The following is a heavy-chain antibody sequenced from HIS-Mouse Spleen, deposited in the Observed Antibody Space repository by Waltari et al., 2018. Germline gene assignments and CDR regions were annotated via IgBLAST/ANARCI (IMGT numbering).Heavy chain of an antibody. Sequence: EVQLVESGGGLVKHGGSFRLSCAASGFTFRNAWMSWVRQAPGKGLEWVGRIKSKTDGGTTDYAAPVKGRFTISRDDSKNTLYLQMNCLKTEDTAVYYCIATTGYWGQGTLVTVSS. CDR3: IATTGY. D-gene: IGHD3-9*01. CDR1: GFTFRNAW. CDR2: IKSKTDGGTT. J-gene: IGHJ4*02. V-gene: IGHV3-15*01.